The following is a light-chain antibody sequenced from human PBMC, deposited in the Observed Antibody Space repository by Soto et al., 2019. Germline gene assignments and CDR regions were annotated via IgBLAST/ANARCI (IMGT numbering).Light chain of an antibody. CDR3: SSYPSSSTLVV. CDR1: SSDVGGYNY. J-gene: IGLJ2*01. Sequence: QSALTQPASVSGSPGQSITISCTGTSSDVGGYNYVSWYQQHPGKAPKLMIYDVSNRPSGVSNRFSGSKSGNTASLTISGLQAGEEGDYYCSSYPSSSTLVVFGGGTKLPAL. V-gene: IGLV2-14*01. CDR2: DVS.